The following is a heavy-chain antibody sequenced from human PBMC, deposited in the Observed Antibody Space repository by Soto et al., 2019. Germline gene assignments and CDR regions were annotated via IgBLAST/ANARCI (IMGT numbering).Heavy chain of an antibody. J-gene: IGHJ5*02. CDR1: GGSLSSSSYY. D-gene: IGHD6-19*01. CDR2: IYYSGSI. V-gene: IGHV4-39*01. Sequence: PSETLSLTCSVSGGSLSSSSYYWCWIRQPPGKGLEWIGSIYYSGSIYYNPSLKSRVTISVDTSKNQFSLKLSSVTAAETAVYYCARQSSGWYNWFDPWGQGTLVTVS. CDR3: ARQSSGWYNWFDP.